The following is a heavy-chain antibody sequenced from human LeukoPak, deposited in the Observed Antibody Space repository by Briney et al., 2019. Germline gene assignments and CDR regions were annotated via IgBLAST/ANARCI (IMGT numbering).Heavy chain of an antibody. CDR2: RSIYNGNT. CDR1: GYDFINDG. CDR3: ARGGPFPSGSSSREYYLDY. Sequence: ASVKVSCKASGYDFINDGISWVRQAPGQGLEWMGWRSIYNGNTDYKLQGRVTMTTDTSTSTAYMEVRSLRSDDTAVYYCARGGPFPSGSSSREYYLDYWGQGTLLTVSS. D-gene: IGHD6-6*01. J-gene: IGHJ4*02. V-gene: IGHV1-18*01.